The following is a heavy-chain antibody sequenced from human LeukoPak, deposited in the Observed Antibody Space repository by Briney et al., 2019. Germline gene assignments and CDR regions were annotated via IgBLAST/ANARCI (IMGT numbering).Heavy chain of an antibody. CDR1: GYTFTGYY. Sequence: GASVKVSCKASGYTFTGYYMHWVRQAPGQGLEWMGWINPNSGGTNYAQKFQGRVTMTRDTSISRAYMELSRLRSDDTAVYYCAGSRAHYYDSSGYYPILDYWGQGTLVTVSS. CDR3: AGSRAHYYDSSGYYPILDY. D-gene: IGHD3-22*01. CDR2: INPNSGGT. V-gene: IGHV1-2*02. J-gene: IGHJ4*02.